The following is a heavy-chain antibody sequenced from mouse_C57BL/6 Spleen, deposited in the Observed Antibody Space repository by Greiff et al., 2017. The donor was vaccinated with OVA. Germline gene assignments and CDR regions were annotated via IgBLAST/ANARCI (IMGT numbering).Heavy chain of an antibody. CDR3: TTDYDYGGYAMDY. V-gene: IGHV14-4*01. Sequence: EVQLQESGAELVRPGASVKLSCTASGFNIKDDHMHWVKQRPEQGLEWIGWIDPENGDTEYASKFQGKATITADTSSNTAYLQLSSLTSEDTAVYYCTTDYDYGGYAMDYWGQGTSVTVSS. CDR2: IDPENGDT. CDR1: GFNIKDDH. D-gene: IGHD2-4*01. J-gene: IGHJ4*01.